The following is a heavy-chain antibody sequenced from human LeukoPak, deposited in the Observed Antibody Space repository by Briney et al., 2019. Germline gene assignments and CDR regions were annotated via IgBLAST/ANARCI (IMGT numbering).Heavy chain of an antibody. V-gene: IGHV3-74*01. CDR1: GFTFSSYW. CDR3: AKRSAESSGYFDY. Sequence: TGGSLRLSCAASGFTFSSYWMHWVRQAPGKGLVWVSRINSDGSGTTYADSVKGRFTISRDNAKNSLYLQMNSLRAEDTAVYYCAKRSAESSGYFDYWGQGTLVTVSS. D-gene: IGHD6-19*01. CDR2: INSDGSGT. J-gene: IGHJ4*02.